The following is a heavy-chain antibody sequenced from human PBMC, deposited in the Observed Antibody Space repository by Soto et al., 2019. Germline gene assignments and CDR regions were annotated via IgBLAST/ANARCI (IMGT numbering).Heavy chain of an antibody. D-gene: IGHD6-13*01. V-gene: IGHV3-23*01. CDR2: ISATGTST. CDR1: GLSISNSA. Sequence: GGSLRLSCVVSGLSISNSAMSWVRQAPGKGLEWVSAISATGTSTYYADSVKGRFTISRDESKNTLYLQMSSLRAEDTALYYCAKRGDSTSWYWFDPWGQGTLVTVSS. J-gene: IGHJ5*02. CDR3: AKRGDSTSWYWFDP.